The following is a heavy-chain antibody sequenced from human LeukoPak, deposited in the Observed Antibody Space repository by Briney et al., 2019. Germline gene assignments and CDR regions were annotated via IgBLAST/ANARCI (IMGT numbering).Heavy chain of an antibody. CDR2: IHSSGST. Sequence: SETLPLTCSVSGGSIGSYYWTWIRQSAGKGPEWIGRIHSSGSTNYNPSLKSRVNMSVDTSKNQFSLKLNSVTAADTAVYYCARVTDPRYNWFDPWGQGTLVTVSS. V-gene: IGHV4-4*07. CDR3: ARVTDPRYNWFDP. CDR1: GGSIGSYY. D-gene: IGHD2-21*02. J-gene: IGHJ5*02.